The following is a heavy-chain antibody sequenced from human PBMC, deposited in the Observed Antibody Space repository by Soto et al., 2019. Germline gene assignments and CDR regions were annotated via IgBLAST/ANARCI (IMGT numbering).Heavy chain of an antibody. D-gene: IGHD4-17*01. CDR1: GYTFTSYG. V-gene: IGHV1-18*01. CDR2: INAYNGNT. Sequence: QVQLVQSGAEVKKPGASVKVSCKASGYTFTSYGISWVRQGPGQGLEWMGWINAYNGNTNSAQKLQGRVTMTTDTSTSTAYMELRRLSSDDRAVYYCARRYGDYGFAFDIWGQGTMVTVSS. CDR3: ARRYGDYGFAFDI. J-gene: IGHJ3*02.